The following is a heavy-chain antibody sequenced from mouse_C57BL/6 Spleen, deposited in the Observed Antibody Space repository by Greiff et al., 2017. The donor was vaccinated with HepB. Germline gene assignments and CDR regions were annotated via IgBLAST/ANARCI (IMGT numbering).Heavy chain of an antibody. CDR1: GFTFSSYG. J-gene: IGHJ4*01. CDR3: GRHREGDYAMDY. Sequence: EVKLVESGGDLVKPGGSLKLSCAASGFTFSSYGMSWVRQTPDKRLEWVATISSGGSYTYYPDSVKGRFTISRDNAKNTLYLQMSSLKSEDTAMYYCGRHREGDYAMDYWGQGTSVTVSS. CDR2: ISSGGSYT. V-gene: IGHV5-6*01.